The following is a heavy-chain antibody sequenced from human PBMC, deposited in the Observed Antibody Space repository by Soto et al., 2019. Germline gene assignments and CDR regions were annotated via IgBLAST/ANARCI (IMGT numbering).Heavy chain of an antibody. J-gene: IGHJ4*02. D-gene: IGHD3-22*01. V-gene: IGHV1-18*01. Sequence: ASVKVSCKASGYTFTSYGISWVLQAPGQGLEWMGWISAYNGNTNYAQKLQGRVTMTTDTSTSTAYMELRSLRSDDTAVYYCARADYYDSSGYRPSFDYWGQGTLVTVSS. CDR2: ISAYNGNT. CDR1: GYTFTSYG. CDR3: ARADYYDSSGYRPSFDY.